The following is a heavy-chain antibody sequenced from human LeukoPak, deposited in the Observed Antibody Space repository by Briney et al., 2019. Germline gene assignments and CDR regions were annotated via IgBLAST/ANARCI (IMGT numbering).Heavy chain of an antibody. Sequence: ASVKVSCKASGYTFTSYYMHWVRQAPGQGLEWVGIINPSGGSTSYAQKFQGRVTMTRDTSTSTVYMELSSLRSEDTAVYYCARTYCSSTSCYTGIDYWGQGTLVTVSS. V-gene: IGHV1-46*01. D-gene: IGHD2-2*02. CDR3: ARTYCSSTSCYTGIDY. J-gene: IGHJ4*02. CDR1: GYTFTSYY. CDR2: INPSGGST.